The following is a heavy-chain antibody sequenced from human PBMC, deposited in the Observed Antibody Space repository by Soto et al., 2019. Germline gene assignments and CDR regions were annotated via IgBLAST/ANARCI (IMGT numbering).Heavy chain of an antibody. CDR2: INPNSGGT. CDR3: ARVRVRAAAGTLYYYGMDV. J-gene: IGHJ6*02. V-gene: IGHV1-2*04. CDR1: GYTFTGYY. Sequence: ASVKVSCKASGYTFTGYYMHWVRQAPGQGLEWMGWINPNSGGTNYAQKFQGWVTMTRDTSISTAYMELSRLRSDDTAVYYCARVRVRAAAGTLYYYGMDVWGQGTTVTVSS. D-gene: IGHD6-13*01.